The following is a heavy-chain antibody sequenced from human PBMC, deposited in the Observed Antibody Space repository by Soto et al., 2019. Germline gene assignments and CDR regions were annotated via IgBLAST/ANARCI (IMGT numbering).Heavy chain of an antibody. V-gene: IGHV5-51*01. CDR3: ARRYNWNYLHAFDI. J-gene: IGHJ3*02. D-gene: IGHD1-7*01. CDR1: GYIFTSYW. CDR2: IYPGDSDT. Sequence: GESLKISCNGSGYIFTSYWIGWVRQMPGKGLEWMGIIYPGDSDTRYSPSFQGQVTISADKSISTAYLQWSSLKASDTAMYYCARRYNWNYLHAFDIWGQGTMVTVSS.